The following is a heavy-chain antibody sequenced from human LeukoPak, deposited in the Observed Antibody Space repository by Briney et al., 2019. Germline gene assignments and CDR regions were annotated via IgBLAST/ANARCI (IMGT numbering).Heavy chain of an antibody. CDR1: GFTFSSYA. CDR2: ISGSGRNT. J-gene: IGHJ4*02. Sequence: GSLRLSCAASGFTFSSYAMSWVRQAPGKGLEWVSAISGSGRNTYYAVSVKGRFTISRDNSKNTLYLQMNSLRAEDTAIYYCAKGGEYQLPGDYWGQGTLVTVSS. CDR3: AKGGEYQLPGDY. D-gene: IGHD2-2*01. V-gene: IGHV3-23*01.